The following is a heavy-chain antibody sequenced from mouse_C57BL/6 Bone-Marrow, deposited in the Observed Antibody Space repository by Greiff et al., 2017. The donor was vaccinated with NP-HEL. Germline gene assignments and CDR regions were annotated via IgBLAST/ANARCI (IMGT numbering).Heavy chain of an antibody. D-gene: IGHD4-1*01. V-gene: IGHV2-2*01. Sequence: VKLQQSGPGLVQPSQSLSITCPVSGFSLTSSGVPWVRQSPGKGLEWLGVIWSGGSTDYNAAFISRLSISKDNSKSQDFFKINSLQADDTAIYYCAKTGTGYAMDYWGQGTSVTVSS. CDR2: IWSGGST. CDR3: AKTGTGYAMDY. CDR1: GFSLTSSG. J-gene: IGHJ4*01.